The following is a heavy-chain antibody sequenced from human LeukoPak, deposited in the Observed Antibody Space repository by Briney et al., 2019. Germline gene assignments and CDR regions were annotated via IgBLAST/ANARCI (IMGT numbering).Heavy chain of an antibody. CDR2: IYDIYDTGST. Sequence: SETLSLTCTVSGGSISSYYWSWIRQPPGKGLQWIGYIYDIYDTGSTNYSPSLKSRVTISVATSKNQFSLKLTSVTAADTAVYYCARWNGPFDIWGQGTMVTVSS. D-gene: IGHD1-1*01. CDR3: ARWNGPFDI. J-gene: IGHJ3*02. CDR1: GGSISSYY. V-gene: IGHV4-59*01.